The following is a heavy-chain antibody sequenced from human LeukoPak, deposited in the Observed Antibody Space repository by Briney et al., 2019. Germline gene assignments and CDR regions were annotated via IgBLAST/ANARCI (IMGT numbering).Heavy chain of an antibody. Sequence: GSLRLSCAASGFTFSDYYMSWIRQPPGKGLEWIGEINHSGSTNYNPSLKSRVTISVDTSKNQFSLKLSSVTAADTAVYYCARVFEYSSSYVDVWGKGTTVTVSS. CDR1: GFTFSDYY. J-gene: IGHJ6*04. D-gene: IGHD6-6*01. CDR3: ARVFEYSSSYVDV. V-gene: IGHV4-34*01. CDR2: INHSGST.